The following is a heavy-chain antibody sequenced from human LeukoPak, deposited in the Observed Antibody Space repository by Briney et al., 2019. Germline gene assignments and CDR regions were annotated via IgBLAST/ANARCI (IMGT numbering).Heavy chain of an antibody. CDR1: GGSICSYY. CDR2: IYYSGST. D-gene: IGHD6-13*01. CDR3: ARRSSSWPVPYYFDY. Sequence: PSETLSLTCTVSGGSICSYYWSWIRQPPGKGLEWIGYIYYSGSTNYNPSLKSRVTISVDTSKNQFSLKLSSVTAADTAVYYCARRSSSWPVPYYFDYWGQGTLVTVSS. J-gene: IGHJ4*02. V-gene: IGHV4-59*08.